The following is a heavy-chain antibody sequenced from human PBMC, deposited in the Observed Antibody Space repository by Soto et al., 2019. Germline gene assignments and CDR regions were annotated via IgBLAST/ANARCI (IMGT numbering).Heavy chain of an antibody. D-gene: IGHD3-10*01. V-gene: IGHV4-30-2*01. J-gene: IGHJ6*02. CDR3: ATTLPSTNTYYYGSGSYYNDYGMDV. CDR2: IYHSGST. Sequence: LSLTCAVSGGSISSGGYSWSWIRQPPGKGLEWIGYIYHSGSTYYNPSLKSRVTISVDRSKNQFSLKLSSVTAADTAVYYCATTLPSTNTYYYGSGSYYNDYGMDVWGQGTTVTVSS. CDR1: GGSISSGGYS.